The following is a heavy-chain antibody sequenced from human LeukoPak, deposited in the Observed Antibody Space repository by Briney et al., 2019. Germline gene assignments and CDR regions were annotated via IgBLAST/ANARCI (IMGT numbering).Heavy chain of an antibody. J-gene: IGHJ2*01. CDR3: ARGGSYSWYFDL. Sequence: GGSLRLSCAASGFSISNYDRNWVRQAPGKGLEWVSSMSSSSSYIYYADSVKGRFTISRDNAKNSLYLQMNSLRAEDTAVYYCARGGSYSWYFDLWGRGTLVNVSS. CDR1: GFSISNYD. V-gene: IGHV3-21*01. D-gene: IGHD1-26*01. CDR2: MSSSSSYI.